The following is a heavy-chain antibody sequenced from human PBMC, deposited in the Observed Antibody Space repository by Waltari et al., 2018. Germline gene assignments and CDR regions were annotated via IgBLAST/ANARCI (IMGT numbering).Heavy chain of an antibody. CDR1: GYSISSGYY. CDR3: ARVYGDYVRSFDY. Sequence: QVQLQESGPGLVKPSETLSLTCAVSGYSISSGYYWGWIRQPPGKGLEWIGSIYHSGSTYYNPSIKSRVTISVDTSKNQFSLKLSSVTAADTAVYYCARVYGDYVRSFDYWGQGTLVTVSS. V-gene: IGHV4-38-2*01. J-gene: IGHJ4*02. CDR2: IYHSGST. D-gene: IGHD4-17*01.